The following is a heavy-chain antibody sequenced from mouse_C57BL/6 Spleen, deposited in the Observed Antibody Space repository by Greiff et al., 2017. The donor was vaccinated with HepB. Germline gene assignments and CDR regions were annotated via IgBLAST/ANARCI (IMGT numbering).Heavy chain of an antibody. Sequence: QVQLQQPGAELVMPGASVKLSCKASGYPFTSYWMHWVKQRPGQGLEWIGEIDPSDSYTNYNQKFTGKSTLTVDNSSSTAYMQLSSLTSEDSAVYYCARLGNYVFDYWGQGTTLTVSS. D-gene: IGHD2-1*01. J-gene: IGHJ2*01. CDR3: ARLGNYVFDY. V-gene: IGHV1-69*01. CDR1: GYPFTSYW. CDR2: IDPSDSYT.